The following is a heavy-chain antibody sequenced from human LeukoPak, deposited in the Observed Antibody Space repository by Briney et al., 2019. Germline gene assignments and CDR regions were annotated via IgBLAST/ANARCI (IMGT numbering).Heavy chain of an antibody. CDR3: ARDSKNYVIDY. CDR2: IYTSGST. Sequence: SETLSLTCTVSGDSISSYYWSWIRQPAGKGLEWIGRIYTSGSTNYNPSLKSRVTISVDTSKNQFSLKLSSVTAADTAVYYCARDSKNYVIDYWGQGTLVTVSS. D-gene: IGHD1-7*01. CDR1: GDSISSYY. J-gene: IGHJ4*02. V-gene: IGHV4-4*07.